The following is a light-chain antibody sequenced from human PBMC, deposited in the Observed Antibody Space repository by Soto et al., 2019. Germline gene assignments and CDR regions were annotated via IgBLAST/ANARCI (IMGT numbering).Light chain of an antibody. Sequence: DVVMTQSPDSLAVSLGERATINCKSSQSVLYSSNNRNYLAWYQQRPGQPPNLLIYWASTRRSGVPERFSGSGSGTDFTLTISSLQAEDVAVYFCQQYYSSPTFGQGTKVEIK. J-gene: IGKJ1*01. V-gene: IGKV4-1*01. CDR1: QSVLYSSNNRNY. CDR3: QQYYSSPT. CDR2: WAS.